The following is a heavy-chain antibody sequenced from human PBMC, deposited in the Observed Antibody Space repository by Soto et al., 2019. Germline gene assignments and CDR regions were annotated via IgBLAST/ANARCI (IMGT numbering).Heavy chain of an antibody. V-gene: IGHV1-46*01. CDR2: INPSGGST. J-gene: IGHJ4*01. Sequence: ASVKVSCKASGYTFISYYMHWVRQAPGQGLEWMGLINPSGGSTNYAQKFQGRVTMTRDTSTSTVYMELSSLRSEDTAVYYCVRVNLYCSGSSCYEHWGQGSLATVSS. CDR3: VRVNLYCSGSSCYEH. CDR1: GYTFISYY. D-gene: IGHD2-2*01.